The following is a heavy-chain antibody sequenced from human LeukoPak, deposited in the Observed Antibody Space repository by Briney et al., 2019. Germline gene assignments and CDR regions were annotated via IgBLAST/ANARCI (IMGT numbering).Heavy chain of an antibody. Sequence: KPSGTLSLTCGVSGGSITSTNYWSWVRQPPGQGLEWIGEISLSGYTGFNPSLRSRVTMPLDESKNHLSLNLASVTAADTAVYYCSRESGPFSPFGHWGQGILVTVTS. V-gene: IGHV4-4*02. CDR1: GGSITSTNY. CDR3: SRESGPFSPFGH. D-gene: IGHD1-26*01. J-gene: IGHJ4*02. CDR2: ISLSGYT.